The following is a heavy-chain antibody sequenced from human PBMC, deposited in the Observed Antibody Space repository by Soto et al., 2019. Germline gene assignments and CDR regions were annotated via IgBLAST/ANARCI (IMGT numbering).Heavy chain of an antibody. CDR3: AREGSGYLSNWFDP. D-gene: IGHD5-12*01. CDR1: GGTFSSYA. Sequence: SVKVSCKASGGTFSSYAISWVRQAPGQGLEWMGGIIPIFGTANYAQRFQGRVTITADESTSTAYMELSSLRSEDTAVYYCAREGSGYLSNWFDPWGQGTLVTVSS. V-gene: IGHV1-69*13. J-gene: IGHJ5*02. CDR2: IIPIFGTA.